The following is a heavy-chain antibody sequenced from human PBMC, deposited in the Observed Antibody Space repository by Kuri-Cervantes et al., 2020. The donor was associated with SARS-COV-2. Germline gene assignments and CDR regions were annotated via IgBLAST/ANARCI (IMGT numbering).Heavy chain of an antibody. D-gene: IGHD2-2*01. Sequence: GSLRLSCTVSGGSISSYYWSWIRQPAGKGLEWIGRIYTSGSTNYNPSLKSRVTMSVDTSKNQFSLKLSSVTAADTAVYYCARWDIVVVPAAPKGAFDIWGQGTMVTVSS. CDR3: ARWDIVVVPAAPKGAFDI. V-gene: IGHV4-4*07. CDR2: IYTSGST. J-gene: IGHJ3*02. CDR1: GGSISSYY.